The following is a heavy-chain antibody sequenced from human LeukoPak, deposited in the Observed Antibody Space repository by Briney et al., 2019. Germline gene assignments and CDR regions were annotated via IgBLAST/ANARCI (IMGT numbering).Heavy chain of an antibody. CDR3: ARDDKIFDY. Sequence: GGSLRLSCAASGFTVSSNYMSWVRQAPGKGLEWVAVISYDGSNKYYADSVKGRFTISRDNSKNTLYLQMNSLRAEDTAVYYCARDDKIFDYWGQGTLVTVSS. J-gene: IGHJ4*02. CDR2: ISYDGSNK. CDR1: GFTVSSNY. V-gene: IGHV3-30-3*01.